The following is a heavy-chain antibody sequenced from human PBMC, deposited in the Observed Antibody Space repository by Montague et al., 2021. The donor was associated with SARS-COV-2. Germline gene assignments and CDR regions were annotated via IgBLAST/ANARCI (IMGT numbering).Heavy chain of an antibody. J-gene: IGHJ6*02. CDR2: IDWDDDE. CDR3: TRATSDYFLNYGLDV. CDR1: GFSLSTKRMS. V-gene: IGHV2-70*11. Sequence: PALVIPTQTLTVTCTFSGFSLSTKRMSVNWIRQPPGKALEWLARIDWDDDEYYSKSLRTRLTIAKDTTRNQVVLTISNVGPADTGTYYCTRATSDYFLNYGLDVWGQGTTVTVSS. D-gene: IGHD2/OR15-2a*01.